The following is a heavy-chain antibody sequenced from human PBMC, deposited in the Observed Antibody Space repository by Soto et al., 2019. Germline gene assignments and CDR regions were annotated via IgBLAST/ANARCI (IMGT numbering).Heavy chain of an antibody. Sequence: SETLSLTCAFSGGSISSGGYSWSWIRQPPGKGLEWIGYIYHSGSTYYNPSLKSRVTISVDRSKNQFSLKLSSVTAADTAVYYCARTSLGVVVAATSGVDAFDICGHGRMVT. CDR1: GGSISSGGYS. CDR3: ARTSLGVVVAATSGVDAFDI. D-gene: IGHD2-15*01. CDR2: IYHSGST. J-gene: IGHJ3*02. V-gene: IGHV4-30-2*01.